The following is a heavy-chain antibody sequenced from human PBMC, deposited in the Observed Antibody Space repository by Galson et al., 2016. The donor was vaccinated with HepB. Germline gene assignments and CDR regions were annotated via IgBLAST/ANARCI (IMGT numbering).Heavy chain of an antibody. CDR2: ISGRGGST. V-gene: IGHV3-23*01. D-gene: IGHD2-21*02. CDR3: AKSLLGVTLVSYYYGMDV. CDR1: GFTFSSYA. Sequence: SLRLSCAASGFTFSSYAMSWVRQAPGKGLEWVSGISGRGGSTYYADSVEGRFTIPRDNSKNTLYLQMKSLRAEDTAVYYCAKSLLGVTLVSYYYGMDVWGQGTTVTVSS. J-gene: IGHJ6*02.